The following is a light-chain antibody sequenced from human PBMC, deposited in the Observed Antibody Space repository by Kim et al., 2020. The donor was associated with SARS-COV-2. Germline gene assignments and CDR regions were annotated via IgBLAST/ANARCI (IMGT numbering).Light chain of an antibody. CDR1: ALPNQY. J-gene: IGLJ2*01. Sequence: SYELTQPPSVSVSPGQTARITCSGDALPNQYAYWYQQKPGQAPVLVIYKDSERPSGIPERFSGSRSGTTVTLAISGVQAEDEGDYYCQSADSSGPYVVFGGGTQLTVL. V-gene: IGLV3-25*03. CDR3: QSADSSGPYVV. CDR2: KDS.